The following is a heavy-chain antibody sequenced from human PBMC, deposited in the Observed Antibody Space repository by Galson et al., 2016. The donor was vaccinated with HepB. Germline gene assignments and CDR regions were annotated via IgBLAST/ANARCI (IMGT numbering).Heavy chain of an antibody. CDR1: GFTFNSAW. V-gene: IGHV3-15*01. CDR3: STDSPLSYYYDSSGSPRDNYYGMDV. D-gene: IGHD3-22*01. J-gene: IGHJ6*02. CDR2: IKSKTDGGTT. Sequence: SLRLSCAASGFTFNSAWMSWVRQAPGKGLEWVGRIKSKTDGGTTEHAAPVKGRCTIPRDDSENTLYLQINSLKTEDTAVYYCSTDSPLSYYYDSSGSPRDNYYGMDVWGQGTTVTVSS.